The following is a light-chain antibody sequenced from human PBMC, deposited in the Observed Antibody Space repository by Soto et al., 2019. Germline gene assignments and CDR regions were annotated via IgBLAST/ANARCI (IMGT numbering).Light chain of an antibody. CDR1: QSISSR. J-gene: IGKJ1*01. V-gene: IGKV1-5*03. CDR2: KAS. CDR3: QHYSSYSGA. Sequence: SRVTRRPCMQTAAVADTVTITCRASQSISSRLAWYQQKPGKAPKLLIYKASTLNSGVPSRFSGSGSGTDFTLTISSLQPDDFATYYCQHYSSYSGAFGQGTKVDIK.